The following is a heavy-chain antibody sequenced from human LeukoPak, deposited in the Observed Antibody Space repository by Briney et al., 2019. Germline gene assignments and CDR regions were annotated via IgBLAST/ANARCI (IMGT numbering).Heavy chain of an antibody. J-gene: IGHJ4*02. Sequence: SGTLSLTCAVSGGSISSSNWWSWVRQPPGEGLEFIGEIFHSGSTNYNPSLKSRVTLSVDKSKNQFSLSLTSVTAADTAVYYCATAAFYRSDSWGQGTLVTVSS. CDR1: GGSISSSNW. V-gene: IGHV4-4*02. D-gene: IGHD6-13*01. CDR3: ATAAFYRSDS. CDR2: IFHSGST.